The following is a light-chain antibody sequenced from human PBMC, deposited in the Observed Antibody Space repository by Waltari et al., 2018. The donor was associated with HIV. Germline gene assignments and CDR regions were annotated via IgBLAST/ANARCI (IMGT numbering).Light chain of an antibody. CDR3: LTYVSDSGTWK. V-gene: IGLV2-23*02. J-gene: IGLJ3*02. CDR1: NIDVGNYNL. Sequence: QSALTQPASVSGNLGQSVTITCTGTNIDVGNYNLVSWYQHFPGKAPKLIIYDVSKRPSGVSSRFSGSKSGYWASLTISGLLTEDESYYYCLTYVSDSGTWKFGGGTYLTV. CDR2: DVS.